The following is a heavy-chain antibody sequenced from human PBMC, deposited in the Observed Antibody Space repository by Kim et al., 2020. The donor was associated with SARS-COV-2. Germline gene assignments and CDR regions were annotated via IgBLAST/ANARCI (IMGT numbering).Heavy chain of an antibody. J-gene: IGHJ4*02. V-gene: IGHV3-23*01. CDR3: AKGFLAEMVVAATNFDY. D-gene: IGHD2-15*01. Sequence: VKGRFTISRDNSKNTLYLQMNSLRAEDTAVYYCAKGFLAEMVVAATNFDYWGQGTLVTVSS.